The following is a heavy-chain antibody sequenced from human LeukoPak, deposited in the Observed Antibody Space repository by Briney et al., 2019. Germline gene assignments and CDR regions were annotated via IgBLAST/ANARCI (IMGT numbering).Heavy chain of an antibody. D-gene: IGHD4-17*01. Sequence: KFLGRVTITRDTSASTAYMELSSLRSEDTAVYYCARAGYGDYVSTSVDWFDPWGQGTLVTVSS. J-gene: IGHJ5*02. V-gene: IGHV1-3*01. CDR3: ARAGYGDYVSTSVDWFDP.